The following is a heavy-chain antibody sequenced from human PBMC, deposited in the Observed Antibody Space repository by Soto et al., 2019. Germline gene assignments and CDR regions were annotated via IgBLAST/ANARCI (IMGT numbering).Heavy chain of an antibody. CDR3: ARDSLSGELLPY. V-gene: IGHV3-74*01. D-gene: IGHD1-26*01. CDR1: GFTFSSYW. Sequence: PGGSLRLSCAASGFTFSSYWMHWVRQAPGKGLVWVSRINSDGSSTSYADSVKGRFTISRDNAKNTLYLQMNSLGAEDTAVYYCARDSLSGELLPYWGQGTLVTVSS. CDR2: INSDGSST. J-gene: IGHJ4*02.